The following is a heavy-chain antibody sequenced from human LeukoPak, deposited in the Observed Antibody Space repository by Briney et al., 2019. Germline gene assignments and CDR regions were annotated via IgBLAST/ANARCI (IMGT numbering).Heavy chain of an antibody. D-gene: IGHD2-15*01. CDR3: ARTKVGYCSGGSCYSQRNYYYYYMDV. J-gene: IGHJ6*03. CDR2: IDWDDDK. CDR1: GFSLSTSAMC. V-gene: IGHV2-70*11. Sequence: ESGPTLVNPTQTLTLTCTFSGFSLSTSAMCVSWIRQPPGKALEWLARIDWDDDKYYSPSLKTRLTISKDTSKNQVVLTMTNMDPVDTATYYCARTKVGYCSGGSCYSQRNYYYYYMDVWGKGTTVTISS.